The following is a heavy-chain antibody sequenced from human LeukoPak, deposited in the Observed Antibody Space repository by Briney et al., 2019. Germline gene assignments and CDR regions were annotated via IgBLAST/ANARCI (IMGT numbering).Heavy chain of an antibody. CDR3: IKNTRTPTY. D-gene: IGHD1-14*01. Sequence: GGSLRLSCAASGFIFSDYSMDWVRQAPGRGLEWVSYISSSSSTIYYADSVKGRFTISRDNAKNALYLQMDSLTVEDTAIYYCIKNTRTPTYWGQGVLVTVSS. J-gene: IGHJ4*02. CDR1: GFIFSDYS. V-gene: IGHV3-48*04. CDR2: ISSSSSTI.